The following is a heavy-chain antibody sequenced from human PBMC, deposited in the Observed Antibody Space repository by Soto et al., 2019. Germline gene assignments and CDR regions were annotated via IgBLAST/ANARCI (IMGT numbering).Heavy chain of an antibody. J-gene: IGHJ4*02. CDR2: IDPSDSYT. Sequence: ESVKISCKGSGYSFTSYWISWVRQIPGKGLEWMGRIDPSDSYTNYSPSFQGHVTISADKSISTAYLQWSSLKASDTAMYYCARHSSGWYGENYWGQGTLVTVSS. V-gene: IGHV5-10-1*01. D-gene: IGHD6-19*01. CDR1: GYSFTSYW. CDR3: ARHSSGWYGENY.